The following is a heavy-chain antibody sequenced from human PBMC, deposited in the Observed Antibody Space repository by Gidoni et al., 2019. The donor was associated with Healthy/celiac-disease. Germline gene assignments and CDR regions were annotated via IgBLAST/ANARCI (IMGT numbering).Heavy chain of an antibody. CDR3: AREGDSSGWYDSYYFDY. Sequence: QVQLVQSGAEVKKPGSSVQVSCKASGGNFSSYTISWVRQAPGQGLEGMGRIIPILGIANYAQKFQGRVTITADKSTSTAYMELSSLRSEDTAVYYCAREGDSSGWYDSYYFDYWGQGTLVTVSS. D-gene: IGHD6-19*01. CDR2: IIPILGIA. CDR1: GGNFSSYT. V-gene: IGHV1-69*08. J-gene: IGHJ4*02.